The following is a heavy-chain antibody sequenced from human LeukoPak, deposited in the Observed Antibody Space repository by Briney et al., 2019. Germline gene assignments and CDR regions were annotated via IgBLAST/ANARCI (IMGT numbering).Heavy chain of an antibody. CDR1: GGSISSSSYY. CDR3: ARGENYYYGSGSLFDY. D-gene: IGHD3-10*01. V-gene: IGHV4-39*07. J-gene: IGHJ4*02. CDR2: IYYSGST. Sequence: SETLSLTCTVSGGSISSSSYYWGWIRQPPGKGLEWIGSIYYSGSTYYNPSLKSRVTISVDTSKNQFSLKLSSVTAADTAVYYCARGENYYYGSGSLFDYWGQGTLVTVSS.